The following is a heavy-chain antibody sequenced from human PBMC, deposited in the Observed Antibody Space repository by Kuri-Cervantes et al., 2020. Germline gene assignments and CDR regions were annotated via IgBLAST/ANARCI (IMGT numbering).Heavy chain of an antibody. V-gene: IGHV4-30-4*08. D-gene: IGHD3-22*01. CDR3: ARSSYYYDSSGPNHFDY. Sequence: LRLSCAVSGGSISTSNWWSWIRQPPEKGLEWIGYVYYSGSTYYNSSLKSLVTVSVDTSKNQFSLKLSSVTAADTAVYYCARSSYYYDSSGPNHFDYWGQGTLVTVSS. CDR2: VYYSGST. CDR1: GGSISTSNW. J-gene: IGHJ4*02.